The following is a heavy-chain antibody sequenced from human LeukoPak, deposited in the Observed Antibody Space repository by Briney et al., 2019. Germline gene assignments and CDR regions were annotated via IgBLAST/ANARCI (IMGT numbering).Heavy chain of an antibody. Sequence: PGWSLRLSCAASGFTFSSYAMSLVRQAPGKGLEWVSAISGSGGSTYYADSVKGRFTISRDNSKNTLYLQMNSLRAEDTAVYYCAKDETPNTGVVIISYFDYWGQGTLVTVSS. D-gene: IGHD3-3*01. CDR2: ISGSGGST. J-gene: IGHJ4*02. CDR3: AKDETPNTGVVIISYFDY. CDR1: GFTFSSYA. V-gene: IGHV3-23*01.